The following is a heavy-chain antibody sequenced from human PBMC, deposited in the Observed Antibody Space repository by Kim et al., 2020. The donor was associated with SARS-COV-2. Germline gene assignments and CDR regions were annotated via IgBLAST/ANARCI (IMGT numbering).Heavy chain of an antibody. CDR2: INHSGST. CDR1: GGSFSGYY. V-gene: IGHV4-34*01. Sequence: SETLSLTCAVYGGSFSGYYWSWIRQPPGKGLEWIGEINHSGSTNYNPSLKSRVTISVDTSKNQFSLKLSSVTAADTAVYYCARGKGIAVAGTLGAFDIWGQGTMVTVSS. D-gene: IGHD6-19*01. CDR3: ARGKGIAVAGTLGAFDI. J-gene: IGHJ3*02.